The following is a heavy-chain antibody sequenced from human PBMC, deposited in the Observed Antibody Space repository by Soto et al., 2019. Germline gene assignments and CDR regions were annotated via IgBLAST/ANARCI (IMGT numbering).Heavy chain of an antibody. CDR2: IYHSGST. J-gene: IGHJ6*02. CDR3: ARPTGLYGAPYGTDV. Sequence: QVQLQESGPGLVKPSGTLSLTCAVSGGSISSSNWWSWVRQPPGKGLEWIGEIYHSGSTNYNPSHKSRVTISVDKSKNQFNLKLSSVTAADTAVYYCARPTGLYGAPYGTDVWGQGTTVTVSS. V-gene: IGHV4-4*02. CDR1: GGSISSSNW. D-gene: IGHD3-10*01.